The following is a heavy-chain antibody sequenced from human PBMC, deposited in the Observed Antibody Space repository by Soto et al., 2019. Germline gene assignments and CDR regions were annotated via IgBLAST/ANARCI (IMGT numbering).Heavy chain of an antibody. Sequence: SETLSFTCAVYGGSFSGYYWSWIRQPPGKGLEWIGEINHSGSTNYNPSLKSRVTISVDTSKNQFSLKLSSVTAADTAVYYCARGGIAARPFDYWGQGTLVTVS. V-gene: IGHV4-34*01. CDR2: INHSGST. CDR3: ARGGIAARPFDY. CDR1: GGSFSGYY. J-gene: IGHJ4*02. D-gene: IGHD6-6*01.